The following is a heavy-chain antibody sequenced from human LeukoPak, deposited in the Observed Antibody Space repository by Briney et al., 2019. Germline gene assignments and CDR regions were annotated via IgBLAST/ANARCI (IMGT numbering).Heavy chain of an antibody. CDR3: AKGKGGDYYNWYFDL. CDR1: GFTFTTYA. CDR2: ITNSGDST. D-gene: IGHD1-26*01. Sequence: GGSLRLSCAASGFTFTTYAMTWVRQPPGKGLEWVSTITNSGDSTYYADSVKGRFTISRDNSKNTLYLQMNSLRAEDTAVYYCAKGKGGDYYNWYFDLWGRGTLVTVSS. V-gene: IGHV3-23*01. J-gene: IGHJ2*01.